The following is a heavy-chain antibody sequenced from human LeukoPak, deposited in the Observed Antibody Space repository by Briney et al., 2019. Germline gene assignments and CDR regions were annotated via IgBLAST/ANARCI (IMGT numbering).Heavy chain of an antibody. CDR3: ARDPTPRYCSVRSCYTHYGMDV. CDR1: GFTFSSYT. D-gene: IGHD2-15*01. J-gene: IGHJ6*02. CDR2: ISSSSSYI. Sequence: PGGSLRLSCAASGFTFSSYTMNWVRQAPGKGLEWVSSISSSSSYIYYADSVKGRLTISRDNAKNSLYLQMNSLRAEDTAVYYSARDPTPRYCSVRSCYTHYGMDVWGQGTTVTVTS. V-gene: IGHV3-21*01.